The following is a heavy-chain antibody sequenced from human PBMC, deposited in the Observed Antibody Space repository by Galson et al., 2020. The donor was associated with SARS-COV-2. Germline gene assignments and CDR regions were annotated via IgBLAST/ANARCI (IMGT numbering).Heavy chain of an antibody. J-gene: IGHJ4*02. CDR2: ISSSSSYI. CDR3: ARVTYGSGSYAPYPFDY. CDR1: GFTFSSYS. V-gene: IGHV3-21*01. D-gene: IGHD3-10*01. Sequence: GGSLRLSCAASGFTFSSYSMNWVRQAPGKGLEWVSSISSSSSYIYYADSVKGRFTISRDNAKNSLYLQMNSLRAEDTAVYYCARVTYGSGSYAPYPFDYWGRGTLVTVSS.